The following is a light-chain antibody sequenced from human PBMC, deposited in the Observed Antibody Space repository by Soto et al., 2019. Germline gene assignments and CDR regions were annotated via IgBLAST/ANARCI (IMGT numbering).Light chain of an antibody. CDR1: QSVSGN. CDR3: QQYNNWPPLT. Sequence: EIVMTQSPATLSVSPGERATLSCRASQSVSGNLAWYQQRPGQAPRLLIYDASTRATGIPARFSGSGSGTEFTLTISSLPSEDFAVYYCQQYNNWPPLTFSGGTKVEIK. V-gene: IGKV3-15*01. J-gene: IGKJ4*01. CDR2: DAS.